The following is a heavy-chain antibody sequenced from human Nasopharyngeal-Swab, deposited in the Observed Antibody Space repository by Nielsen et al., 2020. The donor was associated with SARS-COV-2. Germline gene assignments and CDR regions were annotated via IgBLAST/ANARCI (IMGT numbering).Heavy chain of an antibody. CDR1: GYTFTSYG. CDR3: ARDLTWDWKDPDYYYYMDV. D-gene: IGHD1-1*01. V-gene: IGHV1-18*01. J-gene: IGHJ6*03. Sequence: ASVKVSCKASGYTFTSYGISWVRQAPGQGLEWMGWISAYNGNTNYAQKLQGRVTMTKDTSTSTAYMELRSLRSDDTAVYYCARDLTWDWKDPDYYYYMDVWGKGTTVTVSS. CDR2: ISAYNGNT.